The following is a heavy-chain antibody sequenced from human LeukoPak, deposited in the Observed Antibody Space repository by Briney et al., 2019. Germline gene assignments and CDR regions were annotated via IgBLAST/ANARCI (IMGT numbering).Heavy chain of an antibody. D-gene: IGHD4-17*01. CDR3: ARGSDYGDYYYFGY. Sequence: GGSLRLSCAASGFTFSDYYMSWIRQAPGKGLEWVSYISSSSSYTNYADSVKGRFTISRDNAKNSLYLQMNSLRAEDTAVYYCARGSDYGDYYYFGYWGQGTLVTVSS. CDR2: ISSSSSYT. CDR1: GFTFSDYY. J-gene: IGHJ4*02. V-gene: IGHV3-11*05.